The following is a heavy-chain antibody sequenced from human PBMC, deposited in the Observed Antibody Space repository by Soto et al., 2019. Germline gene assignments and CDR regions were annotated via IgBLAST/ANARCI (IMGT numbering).Heavy chain of an antibody. V-gene: IGHV3-30*18. CDR3: AKGQGSGSPNT. Sequence: GGSLRLSCAASGFTFSSYGMHWVRQAPGKGLEWVAVISYDGSNKYYADSVKGRFTISRDNSKNTLYLQMNSLRAEDTAVYYCAKGQGSGSPNTWGQGTLVTVSS. J-gene: IGHJ5*02. CDR1: GFTFSSYG. D-gene: IGHD3-10*01. CDR2: ISYDGSNK.